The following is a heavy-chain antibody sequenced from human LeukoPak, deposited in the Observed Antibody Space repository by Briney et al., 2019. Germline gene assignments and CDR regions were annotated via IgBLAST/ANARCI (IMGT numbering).Heavy chain of an antibody. J-gene: IGHJ3*02. CDR3: ARPTRQMTDAFDI. CDR1: GYTFTSYY. Sequence: ASVKVSCKASGYTFTSYYMHWVRQAPGQGLEWMGIINPSGGSTSYAQKFQGRVTITRDTSTSTVYMELSSLRSEDTAVYYCARPTRQMTDAFDIWGQGTMVTVSS. V-gene: IGHV1-46*01. CDR2: INPSGGST. D-gene: IGHD5-24*01.